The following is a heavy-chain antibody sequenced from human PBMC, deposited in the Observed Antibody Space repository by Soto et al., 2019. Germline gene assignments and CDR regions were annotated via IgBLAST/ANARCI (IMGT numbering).Heavy chain of an antibody. CDR3: SRGILV. D-gene: IGHD5-18*01. J-gene: IGHJ4*02. CDR1: GGSITSGGYC. Sequence: QVQLQESGPGLVKPSQTLSLTCTVSGGSITSGGYCWSWIRQHPGKGLDWIGCISYGGSTSYNPSLTSRVTISVDTSKNQCSLKLTSVTAADTAVDYCSRGILVWGQGALITVSS. V-gene: IGHV4-31*03. CDR2: ISYGGST.